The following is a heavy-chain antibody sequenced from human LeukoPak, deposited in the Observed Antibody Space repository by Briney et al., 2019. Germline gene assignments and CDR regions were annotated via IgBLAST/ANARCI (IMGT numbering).Heavy chain of an antibody. V-gene: IGHV3-33*03. Sequence: QPGRSLRLSCATSGFTFSNYVMDWVRQAPGKGLEWVAVVWDDGSNKHYADSVKGRFAITRANSKNTLFLQMNSLRAEDTAVYYCARGGLRHFDRSPFEVWGQGTMVTVSS. J-gene: IGHJ3*01. CDR1: GFTFSNYV. D-gene: IGHD3-9*01. CDR2: VWDDGSNK. CDR3: ARGGLRHFDRSPFEV.